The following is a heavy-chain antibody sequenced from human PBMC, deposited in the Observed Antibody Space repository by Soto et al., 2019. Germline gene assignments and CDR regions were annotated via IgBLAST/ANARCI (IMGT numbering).Heavy chain of an antibody. D-gene: IGHD6-13*01. CDR1: GYTFTSYD. CDR2: MSPNSGNT. CDR3: AREAAAGDNWFDP. J-gene: IGHJ5*02. V-gene: IGHV1-8*01. Sequence: ASVKVSCKASGYTFTSYDINWVRQATGQGLEWMGWMSPNSGNTGYAQKFQGRVTMTRNTSISTAYMELSSLRSEDTAVYYCAREAAAGDNWFDPWGQGTLVTVSS.